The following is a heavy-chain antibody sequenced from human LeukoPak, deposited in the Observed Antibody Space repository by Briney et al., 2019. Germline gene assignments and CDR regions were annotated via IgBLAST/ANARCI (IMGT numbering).Heavy chain of an antibody. J-gene: IGHJ3*02. D-gene: IGHD6-13*01. CDR1: VGSFSGYY. V-gene: IGHV4-34*01. CDR2: INHIGST. Sequence: SETLSLTSAVSVGSFSGYYSSCIRQPPRKGVECMGEINHIGSTNYNPYLKSRVTISLATSKIQSSLKPTSMTAADPAVYHCASQARESSSWYGRADAFDICGQRTMLTPSS. CDR3: ASQARESSSWYGRADAFDI.